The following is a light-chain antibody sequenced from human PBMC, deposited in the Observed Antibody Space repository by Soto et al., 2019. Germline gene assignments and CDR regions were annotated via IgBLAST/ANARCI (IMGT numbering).Light chain of an antibody. CDR2: EVT. J-gene: IGLJ1*01. CDR3: SSYTSSSTYV. Sequence: QSVLTQPASVSGSPGQLITISCTGTSSDVGTYNSVSWYQQHPGKAPEIMIYEVTHRPSGVSDRFSGSKSGNTASLTISGLQTGDEADYYCSSYTSSSTYVFGTGTKLTVL. V-gene: IGLV2-14*01. CDR1: SSDVGTYNS.